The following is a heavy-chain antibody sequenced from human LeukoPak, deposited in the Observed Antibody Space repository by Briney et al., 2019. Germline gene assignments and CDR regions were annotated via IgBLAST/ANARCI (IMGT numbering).Heavy chain of an antibody. CDR3: AKEDSGSSIDY. V-gene: IGHV1-2*02. CDR2: INPNSGGT. J-gene: IGHJ4*02. CDR1: GYTFTGYY. D-gene: IGHD1-26*01. Sequence: ASVKVSCKASGYTFTGYYMHWVRQAPGQGLEWMGWINPNSGGTNYAQKFQGRVTMTRDTSINTDYMELSRLRSDDTAVYYCAKEDSGSSIDYWGQGTLSPSRQ.